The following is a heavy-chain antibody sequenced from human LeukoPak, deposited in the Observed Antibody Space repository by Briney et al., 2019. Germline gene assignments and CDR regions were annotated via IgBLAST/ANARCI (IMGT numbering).Heavy chain of an antibody. V-gene: IGHV3-23*01. Sequence: GGSLRLSCAASGFTFSSYAMSWVRQAPGKGLEWVSAISGSGDTTYYADSVKGRFTFSRDNSKNTLYLQVNSLRAEDTAVYYCARDDGGWSHRGGYFDYWGQGTLVTVSS. CDR3: ARDDGGWSHRGGYFDY. CDR1: GFTFSSYA. CDR2: ISGSGDTT. D-gene: IGHD6-19*01. J-gene: IGHJ4*02.